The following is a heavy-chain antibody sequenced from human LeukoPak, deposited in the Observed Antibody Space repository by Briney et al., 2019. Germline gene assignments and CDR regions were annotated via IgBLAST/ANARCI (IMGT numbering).Heavy chain of an antibody. D-gene: IGHD3-10*01. CDR1: GGSMTSSGYY. J-gene: IGHJ4*02. CDR3: AKVGARTRFGEEPPGSLWDY. Sequence: PSETLSLTCTVSGGSMTSSGYYWTWMRQPPGEGLEWIGSISHSGSTYYNSSLRSRVTISEDRSENHFSLNLKTVTAADTAVYYCAKVGARTRFGEEPPGSLWDYWGQGTLVTVSS. V-gene: IGHV4-30-2*01. CDR2: ISHSGST.